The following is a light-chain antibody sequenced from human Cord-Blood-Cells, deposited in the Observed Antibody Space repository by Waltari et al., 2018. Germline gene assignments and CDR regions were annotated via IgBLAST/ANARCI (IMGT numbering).Light chain of an antibody. CDR2: AAS. J-gene: IGKJ3*01. Sequence: DIQMTQSPSSLSASVGDRVTITCRASQGISNYLAWYQQKPGKVPKLLIYAASTLTSGDPSRFSGSGSVTHFTLTISSLQPEDVATYYCQTYNSAPLPFGPGTKVDIK. V-gene: IGKV1-27*01. CDR1: QGISNY. CDR3: QTYNSAPLP.